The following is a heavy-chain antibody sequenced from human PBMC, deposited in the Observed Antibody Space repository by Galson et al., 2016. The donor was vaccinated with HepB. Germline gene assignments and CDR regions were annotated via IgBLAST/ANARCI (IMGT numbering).Heavy chain of an antibody. Sequence: TLSLTCTVSRGSISSGDYYWSWLRQSPGKGLEWIGYIYLSGTTSYNPSLKSRVTISIDTSKNQFSLELISVTAADTAVYYCASFPLFGTYTDYGTGAFHVWGQGTLVTVSS. V-gene: IGHV4-30-4*01. CDR3: ASFPLFGTYTDYGTGAFHV. D-gene: IGHD4-17*01. J-gene: IGHJ3*01. CDR2: IYLSGTT. CDR1: RGSISSGDYY.